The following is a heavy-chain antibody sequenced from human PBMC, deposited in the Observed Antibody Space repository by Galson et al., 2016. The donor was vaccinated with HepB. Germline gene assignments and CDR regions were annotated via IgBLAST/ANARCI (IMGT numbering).Heavy chain of an antibody. J-gene: IGHJ4*02. V-gene: IGHV3-48*02. CDR2: ISSSSKTI. CDR1: GFPVSSNY. Sequence: SLRLSCAVSGFPVSSNYMTWVRQAPGKGLEWLSYISSSSKTIYYADSVKGRFTVSRDNAKNSLYLQMNSLTDDDTAVYHWARDKVHDSDSIPNDYWGQGTLVTVSS. D-gene: IGHD3-22*01. CDR3: ARDKVHDSDSIPNDY.